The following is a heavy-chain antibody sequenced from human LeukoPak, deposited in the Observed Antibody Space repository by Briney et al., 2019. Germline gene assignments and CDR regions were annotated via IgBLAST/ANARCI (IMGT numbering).Heavy chain of an antibody. CDR2: IKTDGSYT. J-gene: IGHJ6*02. CDR1: GVTLSRYW. V-gene: IGHV3-74*01. Sequence: GGSLRLSCAASGVTLSRYWMHWVRQAPGKGLVWVSRIKTDGSYTSYADSVKGRFTISRDNAKSTLFLQMNGLRGEDTAIYYCASEEGGLVVWGQGTTVTVSS. CDR3: ASEEGGLVV.